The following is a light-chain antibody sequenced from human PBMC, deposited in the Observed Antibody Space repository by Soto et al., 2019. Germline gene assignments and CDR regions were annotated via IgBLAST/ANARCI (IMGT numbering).Light chain of an antibody. CDR3: QQYNNWSLTWT. CDR1: QSVSSN. J-gene: IGKJ1*01. V-gene: IGKV3-15*01. CDR2: GAS. Sequence: EIVMTQSPATLSVSPGERATLSCRASQSVSSNLAWYQQKPGQAPRLLIYGASTRATGIPARFSGSGSGTEFTLTISSLQSEDFAVYYCQQYNNWSLTWTFGQGTKVEIK.